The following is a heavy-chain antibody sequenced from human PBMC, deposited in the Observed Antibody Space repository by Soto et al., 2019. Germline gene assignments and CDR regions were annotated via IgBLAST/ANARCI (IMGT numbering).Heavy chain of an antibody. D-gene: IGHD5-18*01. Sequence: QVQLVQSGAEVMKPGASVKVSCKASGYTFTTYGISWVRQAPGQGLEWMGWISAYNGDTNYAQNLQGRVTMTTDTSTTTAYMELRSLRSDDTAVYYCAREARGNSRVYYYYGMDVWGHGTTVTVSS. CDR1: GYTFTTYG. CDR3: AREARGNSRVYYYYGMDV. J-gene: IGHJ6*02. CDR2: ISAYNGDT. V-gene: IGHV1-18*01.